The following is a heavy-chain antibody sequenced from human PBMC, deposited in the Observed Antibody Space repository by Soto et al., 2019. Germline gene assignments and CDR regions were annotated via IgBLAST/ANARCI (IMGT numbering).Heavy chain of an antibody. Sequence: QVQLVQSGAEVKKPGASVKVSCKATGYSFTAYAMNWVRQVPGQSLEWMGWINAGNGITKYSQKFQGRVTITRDESASAVAMELSRLISEDTAMYYCTRQGTYNSGWPSDYWGQGTLVTVSS. V-gene: IGHV1-3*01. D-gene: IGHD6-19*01. CDR2: INAGNGIT. CDR3: TRQGTYNSGWPSDY. CDR1: GYSFTAYA. J-gene: IGHJ4*02.